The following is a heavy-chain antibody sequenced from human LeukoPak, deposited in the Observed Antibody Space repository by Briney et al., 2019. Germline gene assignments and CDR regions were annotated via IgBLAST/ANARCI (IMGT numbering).Heavy chain of an antibody. CDR2: ISGSGGST. J-gene: IGHJ5*02. Sequence: PGGSLRLSCAASGFTFSSYAMSWVRQAPGKGLEWVSAISGSGGSTYYADSVKGRLTISRDNSKNTLYLQMNSLRAEDTAVYYCAKWKYCSSTSCYLRSYWFDAWGQGTLVTVSS. CDR3: AKWKYCSSTSCYLRSYWFDA. CDR1: GFTFSSYA. V-gene: IGHV3-23*01. D-gene: IGHD2-2*01.